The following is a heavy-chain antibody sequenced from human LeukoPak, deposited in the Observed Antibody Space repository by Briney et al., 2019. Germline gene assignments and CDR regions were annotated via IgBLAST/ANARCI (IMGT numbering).Heavy chain of an antibody. CDR1: GFTFSSYA. J-gene: IGHJ4*02. Sequence: SGGSLRLSCAASGFTFSSYAMSWVRQAPGKGLEWVSAISGSGGSTYYADSVKGRFTISRDNSKNTLYLQMNSLRAEDTAVYYCAKEGSITMVRESFYYFDYWGQGTLVTVSS. CDR3: AKEGSITMVRESFYYFDY. V-gene: IGHV3-23*01. D-gene: IGHD3-10*01. CDR2: ISGSGGST.